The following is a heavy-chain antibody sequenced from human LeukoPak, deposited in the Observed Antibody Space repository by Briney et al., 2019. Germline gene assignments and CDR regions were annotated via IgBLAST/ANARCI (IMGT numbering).Heavy chain of an antibody. CDR1: GGTFSSYA. D-gene: IGHD6-13*01. CDR3: TKGPPDSSTWYKRTEG. J-gene: IGHJ4*02. V-gene: IGHV1-69*13. Sequence: SVKVSCKASGGTFSSYAISWVRQAPGQGLEWMGGIIPIFGTANYAQKFQGRVTITADESTSTAYMELNSLRVEDTAVYYCTKGPPDSSTWYKRTEGWGQGTLVTVSS. CDR2: IIPIFGTA.